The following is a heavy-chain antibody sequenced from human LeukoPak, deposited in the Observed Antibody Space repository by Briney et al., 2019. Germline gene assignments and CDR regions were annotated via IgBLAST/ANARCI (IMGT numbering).Heavy chain of an antibody. CDR1: GVATTGYY. J-gene: IGHJ4*02. CDR2: IHYSGSR. D-gene: IGHD6-13*01. Sequence: FETPCLSRTVSGVATTGYYWSWIREPPGKGLEWIGYIHYSGSRAYNTSLQCRVTISVDTSKDHCSLKLSSVTAAATAVYYSVSYSSTPMPPTWGRGTLVTVSS. CDR3: VSYSSTPMPPT. V-gene: IGHV4-59*08.